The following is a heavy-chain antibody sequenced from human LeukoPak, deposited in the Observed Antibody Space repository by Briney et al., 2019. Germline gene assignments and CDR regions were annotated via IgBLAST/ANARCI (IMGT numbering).Heavy chain of an antibody. D-gene: IGHD2-8*01. Sequence: PGGSLRLSCAASGFTFSSYAMHWVRQAPGKGLEWVAVISYDGSNKYYADSVKGRFTISRDNSKNTLYLQMNSLRAEDTAVYYCARDRGDIVLMVYAQTFDYWGQGTLVTVSS. J-gene: IGHJ4*02. CDR1: GFTFSSYA. CDR3: ARDRGDIVLMVYAQTFDY. V-gene: IGHV3-30*04. CDR2: ISYDGSNK.